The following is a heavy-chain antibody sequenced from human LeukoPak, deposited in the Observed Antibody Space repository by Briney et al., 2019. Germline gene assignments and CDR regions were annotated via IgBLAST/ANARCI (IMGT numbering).Heavy chain of an antibody. V-gene: IGHV4-59*01. D-gene: IGHD6-13*01. CDR3: ARVIFSSWYNHKGRSFDYYYYYYMDV. CDR1: GGSISGYY. CDR2: IYHNGST. J-gene: IGHJ6*03. Sequence: KPSETLSLTCTVSGGSISGYYWSWIRQSPGKGLEWIGYIYHNGSTNYNPSLKSRVSISVDTSKNQFSLKLSSVTAADTAVYYCARVIFSSWYNHKGRSFDYYYYYYMDVWGKGTTVTISS.